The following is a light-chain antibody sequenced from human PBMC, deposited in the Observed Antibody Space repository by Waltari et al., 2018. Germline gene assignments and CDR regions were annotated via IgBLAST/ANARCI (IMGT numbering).Light chain of an antibody. CDR3: SSYTTSITWV. CDR1: SSDIGAYNY. Sequence: QSALTQPASVSGSPGQSITISCTGASSDIGAYNYVSWFQQHPGKAPKRMIYEVSNRPSGVSNLFSGSKSGNTASLTISGLQTEDEADYYCSSYTTSITWVFGGGTKLTVL. J-gene: IGLJ3*02. V-gene: IGLV2-14*01. CDR2: EVS.